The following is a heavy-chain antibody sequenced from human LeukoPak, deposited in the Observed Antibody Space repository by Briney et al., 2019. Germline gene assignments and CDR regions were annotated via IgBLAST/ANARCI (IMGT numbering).Heavy chain of an antibody. V-gene: IGHV3-15*01. CDR3: TTLYGSGRFD. Sequence: GGSLRLSCAASGFTFSTYSMNWVRQAPGKGLEWVGRIRSKTHGGTTDYTAPVEGRFTISRDDSKNTLYLQMNSLKIEDTAVYYCTTLYGSGRFDWGQGTLVTVSS. D-gene: IGHD3-10*01. CDR1: GFTFSTYS. CDR2: IRSKTHGGTT. J-gene: IGHJ4*02.